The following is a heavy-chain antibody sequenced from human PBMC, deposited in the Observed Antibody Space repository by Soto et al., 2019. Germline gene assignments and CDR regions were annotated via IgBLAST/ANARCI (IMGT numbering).Heavy chain of an antibody. Sequence: KASETLSLTCTVSGGSISSGDYYWSWIRQPPGKGLEWIGYIYYSGSTYYNPSLKSRVTISVDTSKNQFSLKLSSVTAADTAVYYCATVLYNWNYGFDYWGQGTLVTVSS. D-gene: IGHD1-7*01. CDR1: GGSISSGDYY. CDR2: IYYSGST. V-gene: IGHV4-30-4*01. CDR3: ATVLYNWNYGFDY. J-gene: IGHJ4*02.